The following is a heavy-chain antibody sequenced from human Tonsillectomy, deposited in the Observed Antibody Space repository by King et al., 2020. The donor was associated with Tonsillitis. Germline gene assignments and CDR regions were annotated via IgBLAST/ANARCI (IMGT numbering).Heavy chain of an antibody. Sequence: QLVQSGGGLVKPGGSLRLSCAASGFTFSTYSMNWVRQAPGKGLEWVSSITSSSHYIYYADSVKGRFTISRDNAKNSLFLQMSSLRAEDTAVYYCARGPAAAGTFAMDVWGKGTTVPVSS. V-gene: IGHV3-21*01. D-gene: IGHD6-13*01. CDR3: ARGPAAAGTFAMDV. CDR2: ITSSSHYI. CDR1: GFTFSTYS. J-gene: IGHJ6*04.